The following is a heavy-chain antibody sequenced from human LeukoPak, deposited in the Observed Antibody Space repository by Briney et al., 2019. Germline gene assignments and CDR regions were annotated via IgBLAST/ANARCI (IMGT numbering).Heavy chain of an antibody. D-gene: IGHD6-19*01. CDR1: GFTVSSNS. J-gene: IGHJ4*02. CDR2: IYSGTI. Sequence: PGGSLRLSCTVSGFTVSSNSMSWVRQAPGKGLEWVSFIYSGTIHYSDSVKGRFTISRDNSKNTLYLQMNSLRAEDTAVYYCAKERWLVRNFDYWGQGTLVTVSS. CDR3: AKERWLVRNFDY. V-gene: IGHV3-66*03.